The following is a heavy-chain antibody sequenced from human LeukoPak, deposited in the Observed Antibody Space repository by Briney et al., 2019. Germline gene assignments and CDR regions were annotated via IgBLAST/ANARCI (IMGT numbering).Heavy chain of an antibody. CDR3: ARIACSSSCTYSGRRRLRGGSLDP. D-gene: IGHD2-2*01. J-gene: IGHJ5*02. CDR1: GYTFNTYG. V-gene: IGHV1-18*01. Sequence: ASVKVSCKAPGYTFNTYGITWVRQAPGHGLEWMGWISSYNGNTSYAAKVQGRITVTKDTSASTAYLELRSLRSDDTVVYYCARIACSSSCTYSGRRRLRGGSLDPWGQGTLVTVSS. CDR2: ISSYNGNT.